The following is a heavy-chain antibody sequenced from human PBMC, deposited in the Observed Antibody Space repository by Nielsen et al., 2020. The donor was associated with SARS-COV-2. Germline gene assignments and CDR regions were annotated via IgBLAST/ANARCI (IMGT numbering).Heavy chain of an antibody. CDR3: ARDPEGLFWYFDL. V-gene: IGHV3-33*08. J-gene: IGHJ2*01. Sequence: GGSLRLSCEASGFTFSDFGMHWVRQAPGKGLEWVAVIWYDGTNEYYADSVKGRFTISRDNSKNTLYLQMNSLRAEDTAVYYCARDPEGLFWYFDLWGRGTLVTVSS. D-gene: IGHD3-3*01. CDR2: IWYDGTNE. CDR1: GFTFSDFG.